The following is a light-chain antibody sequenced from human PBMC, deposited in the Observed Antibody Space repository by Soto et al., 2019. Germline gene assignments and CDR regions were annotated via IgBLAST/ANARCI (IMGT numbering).Light chain of an antibody. Sequence: QCLLALPRSVSGSPGQLVTISCTGTISDVDDYRYVSWYQQYPGKAPKLVIYDGNKRPSGVPDRFSGSNSGNTASLTISGLQAEDEADYYCCSYVTTPEIFGTGTKVTVL. CDR1: ISDVDDYRY. J-gene: IGLJ1*01. CDR3: CSYVTTPEI. CDR2: DGN. V-gene: IGLV2-11*01.